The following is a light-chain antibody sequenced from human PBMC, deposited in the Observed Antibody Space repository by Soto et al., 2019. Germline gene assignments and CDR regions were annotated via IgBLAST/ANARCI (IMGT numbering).Light chain of an antibody. J-gene: IGLJ1*01. CDR1: SSDFGDYNY. Sequence: QSALTQPASVSGSPGQSITISCTGTSSDFGDYNYVSRYQQHPGKAPKLMIYEVSNRPSGVSIRFSGSKSGNTASLTISGLHAEDEADYYCSSYTSIFTYVFGTGTKLTVL. CDR3: SSYTSIFTYV. V-gene: IGLV2-14*01. CDR2: EVS.